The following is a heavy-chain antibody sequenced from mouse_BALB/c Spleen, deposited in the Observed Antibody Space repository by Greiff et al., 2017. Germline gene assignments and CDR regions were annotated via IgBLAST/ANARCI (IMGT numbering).Heavy chain of an antibody. V-gene: IGHV1-9*01. CDR1: GYTFSSYW. CDR3: ALYYYGSSPYYAMDY. CDR2: ILPGSGST. D-gene: IGHD1-1*01. Sequence: QVQLKESGAELMKPGASVKISCKATGYTFSSYWIEWVKQRPGHGLEWIGEILPGSGSTNYNEKFKGKATFTADTSSNTAYMQLSSLTSEDSAVYYCALYYYGSSPYYAMDYWGQGTSVTVSS. J-gene: IGHJ4*01.